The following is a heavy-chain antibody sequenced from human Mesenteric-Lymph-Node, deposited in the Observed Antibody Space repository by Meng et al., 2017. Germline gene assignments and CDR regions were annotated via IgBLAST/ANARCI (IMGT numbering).Heavy chain of an antibody. CDR2: ISSLGTTT. CDR1: GFTFSDYT. Sequence: GESLKISCAASGFTFSDYTMSWVRQPPGKGLEWVSTISSLGTTTHYADSVKGRFTISRDNAKNSLYLQMNSLRAEDTAVYYCAREVSGSGWYFGSEYFQHWGQGTLVTVSS. V-gene: IGHV3-21*01. J-gene: IGHJ1*01. D-gene: IGHD6-19*01. CDR3: AREVSGSGWYFGSEYFQH.